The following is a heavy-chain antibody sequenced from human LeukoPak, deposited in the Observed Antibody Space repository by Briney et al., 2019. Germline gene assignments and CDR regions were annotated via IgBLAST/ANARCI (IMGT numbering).Heavy chain of an antibody. CDR1: GFNFDDFH. CDR2: ISWNSGSK. Sequence: GGSLRLSCAASGFNFDDFHMHWVRQVPGRGLEWVSGISWNSGSKGYADSVKGRFTISRDNAKNSLHLQMDSLRVEDTAVYYCARNQEIDYYDSSGFYWGVEYWGQGTLVTVSS. J-gene: IGHJ4*02. D-gene: IGHD3-22*01. V-gene: IGHV3-9*01. CDR3: ARNQEIDYYDSSGFYWGVEY.